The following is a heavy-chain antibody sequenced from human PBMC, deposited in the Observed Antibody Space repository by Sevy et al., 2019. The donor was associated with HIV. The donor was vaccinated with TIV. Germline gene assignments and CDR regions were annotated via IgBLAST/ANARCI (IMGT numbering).Heavy chain of an antibody. CDR3: AGNRSYSDSWPPQPSDY. Sequence: SETLSLTCTVSGDSIRSSGYYWAWIRQPPGKELEWIGSMYYSGSTYYNPSLKSRVTTSVDTSKNQFSLKLSSVTAADSAVYYCAGNRSYSDSWPPQPSDYWGQGTLVTVSS. V-gene: IGHV4-39*01. D-gene: IGHD6-13*01. J-gene: IGHJ4*02. CDR1: GDSIRSSGYY. CDR2: MYYSGST.